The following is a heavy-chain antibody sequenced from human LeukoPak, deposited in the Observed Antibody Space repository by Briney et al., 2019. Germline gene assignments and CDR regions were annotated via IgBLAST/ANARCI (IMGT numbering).Heavy chain of an antibody. Sequence: GGSLRLSCAASGFIVSSNYMSWVRQAPGKGLEWVSVIYSGGSTYYADSVKGRLTISRDTSKNTLYLQMSSLRAEDTAVYYCARHGSGSELFDYWGQGTLVTVSS. J-gene: IGHJ4*02. CDR1: GFIVSSNY. CDR3: ARHGSGSELFDY. CDR2: IYSGGST. V-gene: IGHV3-53*01. D-gene: IGHD3-10*01.